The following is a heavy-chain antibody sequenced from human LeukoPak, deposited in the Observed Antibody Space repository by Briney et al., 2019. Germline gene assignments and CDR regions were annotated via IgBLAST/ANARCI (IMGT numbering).Heavy chain of an antibody. CDR1: GFTFSSYG. V-gene: IGHV3-30*18. Sequence: GGSLRLSCAASGFTFSSYGMHWVRQAPGKGLEWVAVISYDGSNKYYADSVKGRFTISRDNSKNTLYLQMNSLRAEDTAVYYCAKVPSPYCSSTSCYVEDAFDIWGQGTMVTVSS. CDR2: ISYDGSNK. D-gene: IGHD2-2*01. J-gene: IGHJ3*02. CDR3: AKVPSPYCSSTSCYVEDAFDI.